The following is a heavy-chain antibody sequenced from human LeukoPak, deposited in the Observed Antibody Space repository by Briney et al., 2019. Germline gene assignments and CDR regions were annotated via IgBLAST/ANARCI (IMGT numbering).Heavy chain of an antibody. CDR3: AREVDDSSGYRYFDY. V-gene: IGHV4-30-4*01. J-gene: IGHJ4*02. CDR1: GGSISSGDYY. Sequence: PSETLSLTCTVSGGSISSGDYYWSWIRQPPGKGLEWIGYIYYSGSTYYNPSLKSRVTISVDTSKNQFSLELSSVTAADTAVYYCAREVDDSSGYRYFDYWGQGTLVTVSS. CDR2: IYYSGST. D-gene: IGHD3-22*01.